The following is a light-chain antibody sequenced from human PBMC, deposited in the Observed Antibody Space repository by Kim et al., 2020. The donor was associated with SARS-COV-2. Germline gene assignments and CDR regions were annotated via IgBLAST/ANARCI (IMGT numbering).Light chain of an antibody. J-gene: IGLJ2*01. CDR3: AAWDDSLNGVI. Sequence: GQRVTISCSGSSSKIGSNTVNWYRQLPGTAPKLLIYSNNQRPSGVPDRFSGSKSGTSASLAISGLQSEDEADYYCAAWDDSLNGVIFGGGTQLTVL. CDR1: SSKIGSNT. V-gene: IGLV1-44*01. CDR2: SNN.